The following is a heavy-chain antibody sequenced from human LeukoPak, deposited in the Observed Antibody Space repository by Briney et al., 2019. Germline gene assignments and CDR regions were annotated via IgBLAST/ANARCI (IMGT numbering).Heavy chain of an antibody. Sequence: GASVKVSCKASGGTFSSYAISWVRQAPGQGLEWMGGIIPIFGTANYAQKFQGRVTITADESTSTAYMELSSLRSEDTAVYYCAGPRMGELLLSGHRKPLDYYYYYYMDVWGKGTTVTVSS. CDR2: IIPIFGTA. V-gene: IGHV1-69*13. CDR3: AGPRMGELLLSGHRKPLDYYYYYYMDV. D-gene: IGHD1-26*01. CDR1: GGTFSSYA. J-gene: IGHJ6*03.